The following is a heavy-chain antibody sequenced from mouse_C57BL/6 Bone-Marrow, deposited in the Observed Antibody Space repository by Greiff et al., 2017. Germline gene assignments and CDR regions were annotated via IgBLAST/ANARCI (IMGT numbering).Heavy chain of an antibody. Sequence: EVQLQQSGTVLARPGASVKMSCKTSGYTFTSYWMHWVKQRPGQGLEWIGAIYPGNSATSYNQKFKGKAKLTALTSANTAYMELSSLTTEDSAVYDGTEITTIVGESYFDYWGQGTTLTVSS. V-gene: IGHV1-5*01. CDR3: TEITTIVGESYFDY. J-gene: IGHJ2*01. D-gene: IGHD1-1*01. CDR1: GYTFTSYW. CDR2: IYPGNSAT.